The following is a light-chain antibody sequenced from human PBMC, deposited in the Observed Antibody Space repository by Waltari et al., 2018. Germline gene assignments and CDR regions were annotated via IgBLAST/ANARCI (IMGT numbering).Light chain of an antibody. J-gene: IGKJ5*01. CDR3: QQYNNSPPT. CDR2: HAS. V-gene: IGKV3-15*01. CDR1: ESISSN. Sequence: EIVMTHSPATLSVPPGKEATLSCRSSESISSNLAWYQQKPGQAPRLLISHASNRATGVPHRFSGSGSGTDFTLTISSLQSEDFAVYYCQQYNNSPPTFGQGTQLEIK.